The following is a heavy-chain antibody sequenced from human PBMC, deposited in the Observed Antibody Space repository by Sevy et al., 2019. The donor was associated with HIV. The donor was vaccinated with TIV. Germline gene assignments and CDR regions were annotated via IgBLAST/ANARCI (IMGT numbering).Heavy chain of an antibody. Sequence: SGPTLVNPTQTLTLTCTFSGFSFDTSGVGVAWIRQPPGKALEWLALIYWNDDDRYSTSLKNRLTTTQDTTKNQVVLXITNMDPVDTRTYCSGHRRGYCSGGTGRYGDAFDIWGQGTMVTVSS. V-gene: IGHV2-5*01. J-gene: IGHJ3*02. CDR2: IYWNDDD. CDR3: GHRRGYCSGGTGRYGDAFDI. CDR1: GFSFDTSGVG. D-gene: IGHD2-15*01.